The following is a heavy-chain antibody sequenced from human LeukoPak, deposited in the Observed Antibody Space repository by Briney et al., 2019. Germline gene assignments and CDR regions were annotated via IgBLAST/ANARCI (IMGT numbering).Heavy chain of an antibody. CDR1: GGSISSYY. J-gene: IGHJ4*02. V-gene: IGHV4-59*12. CDR2: IYYSGST. Sequence: SETLSLTCTVSGGSISSYYWSWIRQPPGKGLEWIGYIYYSGSTNYNPSLKSRATISVDTSKNQFSLKLSSVTAADTAVYYCARGDDSSFGTKEPFDYWGQGTLVTVSS. D-gene: IGHD3-22*01. CDR3: ARGDDSSFGTKEPFDY.